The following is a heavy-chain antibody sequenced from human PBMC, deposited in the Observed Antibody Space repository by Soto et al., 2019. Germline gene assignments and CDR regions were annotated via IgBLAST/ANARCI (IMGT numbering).Heavy chain of an antibody. CDR1: GGTFSSYA. D-gene: IGHD2-8*01. V-gene: IGHV1-69*13. J-gene: IGHJ6*02. CDR2: IIPIFGTA. CDR3: AKAEGYCTNGVCYPEYYYYYGMDV. Sequence: ASVKVSCKASGGTFSSYAISWVRQAPGQGLEWMGGIIPIFGTANYAQKFQGRVTITADESTSTAYMELSSLRSEDTAVYYCAKAEGYCTNGVCYPEYYYYYGMDVWGQGTTVTVSS.